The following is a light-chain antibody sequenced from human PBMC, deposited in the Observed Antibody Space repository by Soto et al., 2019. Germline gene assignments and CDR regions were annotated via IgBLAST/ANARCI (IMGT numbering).Light chain of an antibody. CDR2: DAS. J-gene: IGKJ2*01. Sequence: EIVLTQSPATLSLSPGERATLSCRACQSVSSYLAWYQQKPGQAPRLLIYDASNRATGIPARFSGSGSGTDFTLTISSLEPEDFAVYYCQQRSNWPRSYTFGQGTKLEIK. CDR3: QQRSNWPRSYT. V-gene: IGKV3-11*01. CDR1: QSVSSY.